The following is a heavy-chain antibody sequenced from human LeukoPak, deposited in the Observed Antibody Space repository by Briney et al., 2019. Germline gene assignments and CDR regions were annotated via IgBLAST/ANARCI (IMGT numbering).Heavy chain of an antibody. D-gene: IGHD4-23*01. Sequence: GRSLRLSCAASGFTFDDYAMHWVRQAPGKGLEWVSGISWNSGSIGYADSVKGRFTISRDNAKNSLYLQMNSLRAEDTALYYCAKGRGKQESYYYYGMDVWGQGTTVTVSS. V-gene: IGHV3-9*01. CDR1: GFTFDDYA. CDR2: ISWNSGSI. CDR3: AKGRGKQESYYYYGMDV. J-gene: IGHJ6*02.